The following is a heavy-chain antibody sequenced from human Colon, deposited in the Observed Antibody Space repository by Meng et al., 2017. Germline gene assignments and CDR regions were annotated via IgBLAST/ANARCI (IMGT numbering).Heavy chain of an antibody. J-gene: IGHJ4*02. D-gene: IGHD3-16*01. CDR3: AKEWSSSYAYFDA. V-gene: IGHV3-30*04. CDR2: VTYDGKKE. Sequence: VTLVQSGGGVAQPGTSLRLPCAASGFNFKELGLHWVRQAPGKGLEWVAAVTYDGKKEYYADSVKGRFIISRDNSDNTLYLQMGSLKPEDTAVYYCAKEWSSSYAYFDAWGQGTLVTVSS. CDR1: GFNFKELG.